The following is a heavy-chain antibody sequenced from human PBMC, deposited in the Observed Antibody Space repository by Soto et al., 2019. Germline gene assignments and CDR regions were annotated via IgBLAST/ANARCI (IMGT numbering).Heavy chain of an antibody. D-gene: IGHD2-21*01. CDR1: GYPFIDSY. J-gene: IGHJ6*02. V-gene: IGHV1-2*02. CDR3: ARALFQNRSYYYAMDV. Sequence: GASVKVAFKASGYPFIDSYLHWVRQAPGQGLEWLGWIHPNGGDTISAQKFQGRVTLTRDTSMDTAYMELTRLKSDDTAVSFCARALFQNRSYYYAMDVWGQGTTVTVSS. CDR2: IHPNGGDT.